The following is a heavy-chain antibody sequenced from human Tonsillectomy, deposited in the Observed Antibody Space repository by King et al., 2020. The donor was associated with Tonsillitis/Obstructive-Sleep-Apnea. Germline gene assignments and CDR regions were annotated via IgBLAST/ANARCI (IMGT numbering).Heavy chain of an antibody. CDR3: ARDEERDGYNWPFDI. V-gene: IGHV4-4*07. CDR2: IYTSGST. J-gene: IGHJ3*02. CDR1: GGSISSYY. Sequence: VQLQESGPGLVKPSETLSLTCTVSGGSISSYYWSWIRQPAGKGLEWIGRIYTSGSTNYNPSLKSRVNMSVDTSKNQFSLKLSSVTAADTAVYYCARDEERDGYNWPFDIWGQGTMVTVSS. D-gene: IGHD5-24*01.